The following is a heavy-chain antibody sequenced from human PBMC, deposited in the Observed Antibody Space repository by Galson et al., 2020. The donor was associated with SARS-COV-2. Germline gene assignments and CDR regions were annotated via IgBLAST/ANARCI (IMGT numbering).Heavy chain of an antibody. J-gene: IGHJ4*02. CDR3: AKSLWFGELFYTSSFDY. V-gene: IGHV3-23*01. Sequence: GESLKISCAASGFTFSSYAMSWVRQAPGKGLEWVSAISGSGGSTYYADSVKGRFTISRDNSKNTLYLQMNSLRAEDTAVYYCAKSLWFGELFYTSSFDYWGQGTLVTVSS. CDR2: ISGSGGST. D-gene: IGHD3-10*01. CDR1: GFTFSSYA.